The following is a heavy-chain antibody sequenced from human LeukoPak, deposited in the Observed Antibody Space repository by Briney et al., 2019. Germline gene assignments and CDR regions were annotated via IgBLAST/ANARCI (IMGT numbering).Heavy chain of an antibody. J-gene: IGHJ2*01. V-gene: IGHV4-30-4*01. CDR1: GGSISSGDYY. CDR2: IYYSGST. CDR3: ARDIVWLPRSSGQETEYWYFDL. D-gene: IGHD6-19*01. Sequence: PSQTLSLTCTVSGGSISSGDYYWSWIRQPPGKGLEWIGYIYYSGSTYYNPSLKSRVTISVDTSKNQFSLKLSSVTAADTAVYYCARDIVWLPRSSGQETEYWYFDLWGRGTLVTVSS.